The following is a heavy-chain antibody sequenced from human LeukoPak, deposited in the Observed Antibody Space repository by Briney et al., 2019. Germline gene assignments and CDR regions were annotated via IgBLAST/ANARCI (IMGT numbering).Heavy chain of an antibody. CDR2: MNPYSGDR. J-gene: IGHJ4*02. Sequence: ASVKVSCKTSGYTFTSYHINWVRQATGQGLEWMGWMNPYSGDRGYAQKFQGRVSITSDTSISTAYMELSSLRSEDTAVYFCARTTSLTASGYAYWGQGTLVTVSS. V-gene: IGHV1-8*03. CDR1: GYTFTSYH. D-gene: IGHD4-17*01. CDR3: ARTTSLTASGYAY.